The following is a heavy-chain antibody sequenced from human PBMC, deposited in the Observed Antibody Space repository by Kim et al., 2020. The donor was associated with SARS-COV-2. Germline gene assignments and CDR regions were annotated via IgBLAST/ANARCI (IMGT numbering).Heavy chain of an antibody. CDR1: GFTFSSYS. V-gene: IGHV3-21*01. J-gene: IGHJ6*02. CDR3: ASTYSGYDYYYGMDV. D-gene: IGHD5-12*01. CDR2: ISSSSSYI. Sequence: GGSLRLSCAASGFTFSSYSMNWVRQAPGKGLEWVSSISSSSSYIYYADSVKGRFTISRDNAKNSLYLQMNSLRAKDTAVYYCASTYSGYDYYYGMDVWGQGTPVTVSS.